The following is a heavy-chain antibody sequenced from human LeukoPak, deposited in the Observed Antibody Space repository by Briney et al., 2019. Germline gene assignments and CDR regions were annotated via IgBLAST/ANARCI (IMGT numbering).Heavy chain of an antibody. CDR2: INSDATGT. D-gene: IGHD6-25*01. CDR3: ARGYAASWFDR. Sequence: GGSLRLSCAASGFTFSSYRMHWVRQAPGKGLVWVSGINSDATGTRYGDSVKGRFTISRDNAENTVYLQMNSLRAEDTAVYYCARGYAASWFDRWGQGTLVTVSS. CDR1: GFTFSSYR. J-gene: IGHJ5*02. V-gene: IGHV3-74*01.